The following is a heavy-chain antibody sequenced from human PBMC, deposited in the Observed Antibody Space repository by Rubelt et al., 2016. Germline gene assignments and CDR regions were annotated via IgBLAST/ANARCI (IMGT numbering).Heavy chain of an antibody. J-gene: IGHJ3*02. CDR3: ARDQLALYAFDI. CDR1: GYTFTSYG. Sequence: QVQLVQSGAEVKKPGSSVKVSCKASGYTFTSYGISWVRQAPGHGLEWMGWISAYDGNTNYAQKLQGRVTMTTDTSTSTAYMELRSLRSDDTAVYFCARDQLALYAFDIWGQGTMVTVSS. D-gene: IGHD1-1*01. CDR2: ISAYDGNT. V-gene: IGHV1-18*01.